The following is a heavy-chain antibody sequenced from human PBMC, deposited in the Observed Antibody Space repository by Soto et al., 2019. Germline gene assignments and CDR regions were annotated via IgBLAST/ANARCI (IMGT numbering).Heavy chain of an antibody. CDR2: INPNSGGT. CDR1: GYTFTGYH. D-gene: IGHD3-22*01. J-gene: IGHJ3*02. V-gene: IGHV1-2*04. Sequence: QVQLVRSGAEVKKPGASVKVSCKASGYTFTGYHMHWVRQAPGQGLEWMGWINPNSGGTNYAQKFQGWVTMTRDTSISTAYMELSRLRSDDTAVYYCARDQNNYYDSSGYAFDIWGQGTMVTVSS. CDR3: ARDQNNYYDSSGYAFDI.